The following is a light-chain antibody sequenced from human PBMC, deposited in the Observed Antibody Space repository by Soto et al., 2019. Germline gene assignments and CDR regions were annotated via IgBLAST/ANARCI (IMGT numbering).Light chain of an antibody. J-gene: IGLJ2*01. CDR3: CSYAGSSTFGV. CDR2: EVS. CDR1: SSDVGSYNL. Sequence: QSALTQPASVSGSPGQSITISCTGTSSDVGSYNLVSWYQQHPGKAPKLMIYEVSKRPSGVSNRFSGSKSVNTASLTISGLQAEDEADYYCCSYAGSSTFGVFGGGTTVTVL. V-gene: IGLV2-23*02.